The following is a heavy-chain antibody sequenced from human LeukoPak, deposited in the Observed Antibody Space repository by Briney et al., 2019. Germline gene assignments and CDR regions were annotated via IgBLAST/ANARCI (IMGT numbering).Heavy chain of an antibody. D-gene: IGHD3-22*01. J-gene: IGHJ6*02. CDR2: INHSGST. CDR3: ARVQQGSSGYSYAYYYYYYGMDV. Sequence: SETLSLTCAVYGGSFSGYYWSWIRQPPGKGLEWIGEINHSGSTNYNPSLKSRVTISVDTSKNQFSLKLSSVTAADTAVYYCARVQQGSSGYSYAYYYYYYGMDVWGQGTTVTVSS. V-gene: IGHV4-34*01. CDR1: GGSFSGYY.